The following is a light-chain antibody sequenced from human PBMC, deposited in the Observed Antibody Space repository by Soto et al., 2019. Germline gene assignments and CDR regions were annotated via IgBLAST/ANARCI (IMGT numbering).Light chain of an antibody. CDR1: QSVSSSH. CDR3: QQYESSPYT. Sequence: EIVLTKSPGSLSLSPGERATLSCRASQSVSSSHLAWYQQKPGQAPRLLIYGASSRATGIPDRFSGSGSGTDFDLTISRPEPEDFAVYYCQQYESSPYTFGQGTVLEIK. CDR2: GAS. J-gene: IGKJ2*01. V-gene: IGKV3-20*01.